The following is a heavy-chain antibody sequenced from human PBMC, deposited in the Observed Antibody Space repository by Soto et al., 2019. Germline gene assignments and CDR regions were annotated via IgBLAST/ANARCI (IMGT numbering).Heavy chain of an antibody. CDR3: AKENDYGDSYFDY. Sequence: QVQLVESGGGVVQPGRSLRLSCAASGFTFSSYGMHWVRQAPGKGLEWVAVISYDGSNKYYADSVKGRFTISRDNSKNTLYLQMNSLRAEDTAVYYCAKENDYGDSYFDYWGQGTLVTVSS. V-gene: IGHV3-30*18. D-gene: IGHD4-17*01. CDR1: GFTFSSYG. CDR2: ISYDGSNK. J-gene: IGHJ4*02.